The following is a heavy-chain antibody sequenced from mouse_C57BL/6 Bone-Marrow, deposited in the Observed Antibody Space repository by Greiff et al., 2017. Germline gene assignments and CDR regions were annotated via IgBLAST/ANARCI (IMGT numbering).Heavy chain of an antibody. CDR1: GYIFTSYW. J-gene: IGHJ1*03. CDR3: AREENWDWYFDV. CDR2: IDPTRGGT. Sequence: QVQLQQSGAELVKPGASVKLSCKASGYIFTSYWMHWVKLRPGRGLGWIGRIDPTRGGTKYNEKSKSKATLTVDKPSSTAYMQLSSLTSGISAVYYCAREENWDWYFDVGGTGTTVTKSS. D-gene: IGHD4-1*01. V-gene: IGHV1-72*01.